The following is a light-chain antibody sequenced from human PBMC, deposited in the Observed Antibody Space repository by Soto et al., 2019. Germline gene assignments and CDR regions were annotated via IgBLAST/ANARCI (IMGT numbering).Light chain of an antibody. CDR1: QGIKND. CDR2: PSF. J-gene: IGKJ2*01. V-gene: IGKV1-6*01. Sequence: AIRMTQSPSSLSASVGDRVTITCRASQGIKNDLGWYQQRPGKAPKLLIYPSFTLQSGVPSRFSGSGSGTDFTLTISSLQPEDFATYYCLQDYNYPYTFGQGTKLEI. CDR3: LQDYNYPYT.